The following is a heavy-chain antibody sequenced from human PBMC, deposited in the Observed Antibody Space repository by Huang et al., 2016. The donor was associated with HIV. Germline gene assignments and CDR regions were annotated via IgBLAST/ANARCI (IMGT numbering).Heavy chain of an antibody. CDR3: AREPGGSGYFWYLDL. CDR2: INPNRGGR. J-gene: IGHJ2*01. CDR1: GYTFTDHY. D-gene: IGHD3-22*01. Sequence: QVQLVQSGAAVKKPGASMKVSCRASGYTFTDHYLHWVRQAPGQGPEWMGWINPNRGGRNCAQRLKGRITMTRYTSSNTVYMELRSLRSDDTAVYYCAREPGGSGYFWYLDLWGRGTPVMVSS. V-gene: IGHV1-2*02.